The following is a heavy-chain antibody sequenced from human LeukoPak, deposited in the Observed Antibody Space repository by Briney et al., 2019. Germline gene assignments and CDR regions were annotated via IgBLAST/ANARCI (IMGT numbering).Heavy chain of an antibody. Sequence: KPSETLSLTCTVSGGFISSSSYYWGWIRQPPGKGLEWVGSIYYSGSTYYNPSLKSRVTISVDTSKNQFSLKLNSVTAADTAVYYCNLITMIVVVHNWGQGTLVTVSS. D-gene: IGHD3-22*01. CDR3: NLITMIVVVHN. J-gene: IGHJ4*02. V-gene: IGHV4-39*07. CDR1: GGFISSSSYY. CDR2: IYYSGST.